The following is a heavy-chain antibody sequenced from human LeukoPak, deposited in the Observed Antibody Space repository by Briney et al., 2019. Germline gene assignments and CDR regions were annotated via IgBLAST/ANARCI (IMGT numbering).Heavy chain of an antibody. J-gene: IGHJ3*02. CDR3: ARHEVSYSSSWYDAFDI. D-gene: IGHD6-13*01. Sequence: SETLSLTCAVYGGSFSGYYWSWIRQPPGKGLEWIGEINHSGSTSYNPSLKSLVTIAVDTSKNQFSLKLSPVTAADTAVYYCARHEVSYSSSWYDAFDIWGQGTMVTVSS. CDR1: GGSFSGYY. CDR2: INHSGST. V-gene: IGHV4-34*01.